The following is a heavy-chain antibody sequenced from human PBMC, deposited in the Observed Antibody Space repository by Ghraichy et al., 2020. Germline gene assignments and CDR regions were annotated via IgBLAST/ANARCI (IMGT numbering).Heavy chain of an antibody. CDR2: INPNSGGT. D-gene: IGHD3-3*01. Sequence: ASVKVSCKASGYTFTGYYMHWVRQAPGQGLEWMGWINPNSGGTNYAQKFQGRVTMTRDTSISTAYMELSRLRSDDTAVYYCARVEGYYDFWSYYWGQGTLVTVSS. J-gene: IGHJ4*02. CDR1: GYTFTGYY. V-gene: IGHV1-2*02. CDR3: ARVEGYYDFWSYY.